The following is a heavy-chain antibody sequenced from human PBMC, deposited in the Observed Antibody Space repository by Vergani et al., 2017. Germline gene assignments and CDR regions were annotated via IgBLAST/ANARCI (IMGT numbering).Heavy chain of an antibody. CDR3: AKAKPRNSGYDYLYYYHAMDV. CDR2: IHSSGTT. Sequence: QVQLHESGPGLVKPSQTLSLTCTVSGGSITSGSFYWSWIRQPAGKGLEWIGRIHSSGTTNYNPSLKSRVTLSVDTSKNQLSLRMTSVTAANTAVYYCAKAKPRNSGYDYLYYYHAMDVWGQGTTVTVSS. J-gene: IGHJ6*02. D-gene: IGHD5-12*01. CDR1: GGSITSGSFY. V-gene: IGHV4-61*02.